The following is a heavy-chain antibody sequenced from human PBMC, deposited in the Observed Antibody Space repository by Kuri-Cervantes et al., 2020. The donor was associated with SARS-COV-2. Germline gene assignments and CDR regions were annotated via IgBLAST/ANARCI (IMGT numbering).Heavy chain of an antibody. D-gene: IGHD7-27*01. J-gene: IGHJ4*02. CDR2: ISSSGTTI. CDR1: GFTFSSYS. Sequence: GGSLRLSCAASGFTFSSYSMNWVRQAPGKGLEWVSYISSSGTTIHYADSVKGRFIISRDNAESSVYLQMNSLRAEDTAVYYCARDLRLGNSLDYWGQGTLVTVSS. V-gene: IGHV3-48*04. CDR3: ARDLRLGNSLDY.